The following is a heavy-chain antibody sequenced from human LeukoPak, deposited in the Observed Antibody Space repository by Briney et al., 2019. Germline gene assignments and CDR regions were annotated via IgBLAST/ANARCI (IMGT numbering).Heavy chain of an antibody. CDR3: ATGEGTTRTLDY. V-gene: IGHV4-39*07. D-gene: IGHD1-26*01. Sequence: SETLSLTCTVSGGSISSSSYYWGCIRQPPGKGLECIGSIYYSGSTYYNPSLKSRVTISVDTSKNQFSLKLSSVTAADTAVYYCATGEGTTRTLDYWGQGTLVTVSS. CDR2: IYYSGST. CDR1: GGSISSSSYY. J-gene: IGHJ4*02.